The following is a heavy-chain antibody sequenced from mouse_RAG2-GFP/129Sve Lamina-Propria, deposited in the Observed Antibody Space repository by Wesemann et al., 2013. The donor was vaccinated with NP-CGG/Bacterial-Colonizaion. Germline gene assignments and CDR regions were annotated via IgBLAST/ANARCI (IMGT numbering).Heavy chain of an antibody. V-gene: IGHV7-3*01. J-gene: IGHJ2*01. CDR2: IRNKANGYTT. Sequence: EVKLVESGGGLVQSGRSLRLSCATSGFTFTDYYMSWVRQPPGKALEWLGFIRNKANGYTTEYSASVKGRFTISRDNSQSILYLQMNALRAEDSATYYCARSSLTFDYWGQGTTLTVSS. CDR1: GFTFTDYY. D-gene: IGHD4-1*01. CDR3: ARSSLTFDY.